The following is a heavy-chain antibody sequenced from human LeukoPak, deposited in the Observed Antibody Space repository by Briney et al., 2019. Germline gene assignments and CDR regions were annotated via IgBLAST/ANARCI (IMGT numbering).Heavy chain of an antibody. CDR1: GFTFSSYA. Sequence: GGSLRLSXAASGFTFSSYAMSWVRQAPGKGLEWVSAMSGSGGSTYYADSVKGRFTISRDNSKNTLYLQMNSLRVEDTAVYYCANDSSESSGYQFDYWGQGTLVTVSS. CDR3: ANDSSESSGYQFDY. CDR2: MSGSGGST. D-gene: IGHD3-22*01. V-gene: IGHV3-23*01. J-gene: IGHJ4*02.